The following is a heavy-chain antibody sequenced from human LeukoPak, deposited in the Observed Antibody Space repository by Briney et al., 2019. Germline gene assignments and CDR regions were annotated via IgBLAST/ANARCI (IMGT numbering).Heavy chain of an antibody. CDR3: ARGLPSPTDHYYMDV. D-gene: IGHD1-26*01. CDR1: GGSISSYY. J-gene: IGHJ6*03. Sequence: SETLSLTCTVSGGSISSYYWSWIRQPAGKGLEWIGRIYTSGSANYNPSLKSRVTMSVDTSKNQFSLKLSSVTAADTAVYYCARGLPSPTDHYYMDVWGKGTTVTVSS. V-gene: IGHV4-4*07. CDR2: IYTSGSA.